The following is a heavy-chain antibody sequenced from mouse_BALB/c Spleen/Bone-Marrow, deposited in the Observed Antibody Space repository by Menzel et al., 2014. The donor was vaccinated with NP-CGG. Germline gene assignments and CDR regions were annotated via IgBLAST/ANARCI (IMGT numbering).Heavy chain of an antibody. D-gene: IGHD2-13*01. CDR1: GFPLTGYG. V-gene: IGHV2-6-7*01. Sequence: VKLQESGPGLVAPSQCLSITCTVSGFPLTGYGVNWVRQPPGKGLEWLGKIWGDGSTDYNSPLESRLSIIKDNSKSQVFLKMNSLQTDDTARYYCARDRRGLRYFDVWGAGTTVTVSS. J-gene: IGHJ1*01. CDR3: ARDRRGLRYFDV. CDR2: IWGDGST.